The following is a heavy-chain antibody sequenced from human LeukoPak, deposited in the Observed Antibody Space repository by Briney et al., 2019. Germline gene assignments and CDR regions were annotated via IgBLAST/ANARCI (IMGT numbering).Heavy chain of an antibody. J-gene: IGHJ5*02. CDR2: ISGSGGST. CDR3: AKRWFGDR. D-gene: IGHD3-10*01. V-gene: IGHV3-23*01. CDR1: AGSISSYY. Sequence: ETLSLTCTVSAGSISSYYWNWVRQAPGKGLEWVSAISGSGGSTYYADSVKGRFTISRDNSKNTLYLQMNSLRAEDTAVYYCAKRWFGDRWGQGTLVTVSS.